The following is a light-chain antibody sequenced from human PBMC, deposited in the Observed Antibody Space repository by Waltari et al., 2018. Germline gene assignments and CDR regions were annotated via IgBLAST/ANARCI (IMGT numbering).Light chain of an antibody. J-gene: IGKJ4*01. Sequence: DIQMTQSPSTLSASVGDRVTITCRASQSISSWLAWYQQKPGKAPKLLIYKASSLESGVPSRFSGSGSGTEFTLTISSLQPDDFATYYCQQYHNLPATFGGGTKVESK. CDR3: QQYHNLPAT. V-gene: IGKV1-5*03. CDR2: KAS. CDR1: QSISSW.